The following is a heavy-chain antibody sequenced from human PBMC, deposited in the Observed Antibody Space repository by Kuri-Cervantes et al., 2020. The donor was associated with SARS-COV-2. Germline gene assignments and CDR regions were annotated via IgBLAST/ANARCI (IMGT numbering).Heavy chain of an antibody. V-gene: IGHV1-69*05. Sequence: SVKVSCKASGCTFSSYAISWVRQAPGQGLEWMGGIIPIFGTANYAQKFQGRVTITTDESTSTAYMELSSLRSEDTAVYYCARGRYDFWSGFFPPTLWGQGTLVTVSS. CDR2: IIPIFGTA. CDR1: GCTFSSYA. J-gene: IGHJ4*02. D-gene: IGHD3-3*01. CDR3: ARGRYDFWSGFFPPTL.